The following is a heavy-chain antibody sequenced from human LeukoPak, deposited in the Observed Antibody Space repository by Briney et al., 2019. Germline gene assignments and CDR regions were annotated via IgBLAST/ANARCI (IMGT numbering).Heavy chain of an antibody. Sequence: GGSLRLSCAASGFTFSGYAMSWVSQAPGKGLEWISTISGSGSTTYYGDSVKGRFTISRDSSKNTLDLQMNSLRAEDTAVYYCAKKGSRTIATGGFDCWGQGTLVIVSS. V-gene: IGHV3-23*01. D-gene: IGHD6-13*01. CDR1: GFTFSGYA. CDR2: ISGSGSTT. J-gene: IGHJ4*02. CDR3: AKKGSRTIATGGFDC.